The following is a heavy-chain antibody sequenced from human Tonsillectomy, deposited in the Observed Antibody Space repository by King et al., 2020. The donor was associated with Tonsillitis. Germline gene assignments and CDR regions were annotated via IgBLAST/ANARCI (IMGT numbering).Heavy chain of an antibody. V-gene: IGHV7-4-1*02. CDR1: GYTFTNYS. CDR2: INTNTGNP. D-gene: IGHD3-22*01. Sequence: QLVQSGSELKKPGASVKVSCKASGYTFTNYSMNWVRQAPGQGLEWMGWINTNTGNPTYTQGFTGRFVFSLDTSVSTAYLQINSLKAEDTAVYYCAREATYYYVRSGSNWFDPWGQGTLVTVSS. CDR3: AREATYYYVRSGSNWFDP. J-gene: IGHJ5*02.